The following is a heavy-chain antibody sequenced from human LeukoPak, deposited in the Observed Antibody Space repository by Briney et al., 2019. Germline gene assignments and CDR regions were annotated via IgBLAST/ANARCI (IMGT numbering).Heavy chain of an antibody. V-gene: IGHV4-4*07. Sequence: AETLTLTCTVSGGGGSISSHYWSWIRQPAGKGLEWIGRIYFTGTITYNPSLGRRVTISIDTSKNQFSLKLNSLTAADTAVYYCARHSGTTGEVKFDPWGQGTLVTVSS. D-gene: IGHD3-10*01. CDR1: GGGGSISSHY. CDR3: ARHSGTTGEVKFDP. J-gene: IGHJ5*02. CDR2: IYFTGTI.